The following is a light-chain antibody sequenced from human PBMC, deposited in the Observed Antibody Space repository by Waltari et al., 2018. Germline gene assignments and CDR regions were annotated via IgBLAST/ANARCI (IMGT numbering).Light chain of an antibody. CDR3: QQRKYWPPLT. CDR1: QSVNSY. CDR2: DAS. J-gene: IGKJ4*01. V-gene: IGKV3-11*01. Sequence: VLTQSPATLSLSPGERATPSCRASQSVNSYLAWYQQKPGPAPRLLIYDASNRATGIPARFNGSGSGTDFTLTISSLEPEDFAVYYCQQRKYWPPLTFGGGTKVEIK.